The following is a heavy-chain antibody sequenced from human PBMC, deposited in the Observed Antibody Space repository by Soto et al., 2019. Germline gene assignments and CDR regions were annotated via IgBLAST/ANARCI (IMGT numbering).Heavy chain of an antibody. CDR2: IIPIFGTA. V-gene: IGHV1-69*13. Sequence: SVKVSCKASGGTFSSYAISWVRQAPGQGLEWMGGIIPIFGTASYAQKFQGRVTITADESTSTAYMELSSLRSEGTAVYYCARDYDYGGNPADYWGQGTLVTVSA. D-gene: IGHD4-17*01. J-gene: IGHJ4*02. CDR1: GGTFSSYA. CDR3: ARDYDYGGNPADY.